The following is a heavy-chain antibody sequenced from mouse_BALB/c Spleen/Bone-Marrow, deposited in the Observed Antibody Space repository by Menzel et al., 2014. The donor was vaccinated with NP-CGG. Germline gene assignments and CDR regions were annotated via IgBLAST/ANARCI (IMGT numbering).Heavy chain of an antibody. J-gene: IGHJ3*01. Sequence: VQLQQSGAELVKPGASVKLSCKASGYTFTVYYMFWVKQRPGQGLEWIGGINPSNGGTNFNEKFKSKATLTVDKSSSTAYMQLSSLTSEDSAVYYCTRNGPDSSGYPAWFAYWGQGTLVTVSA. V-gene: IGHV1S81*02. CDR1: GYTFTVYY. CDR2: INPSNGGT. CDR3: TRNGPDSSGYPAWFAY. D-gene: IGHD3-2*01.